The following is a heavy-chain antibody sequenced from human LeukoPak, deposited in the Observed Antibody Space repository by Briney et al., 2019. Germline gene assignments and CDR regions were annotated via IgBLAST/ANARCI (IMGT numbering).Heavy chain of an antibody. V-gene: IGHV1-69*13. CDR2: IIPIFGTA. D-gene: IGHD3-22*01. CDR1: GGTFSSYA. J-gene: IGHJ4*02. CDR3: ASTDSSGYYCDY. Sequence: SVKVSCKASGGTFSSYAISWVRQAPGQGLEWMGGIIPIFGTANYAQKFQGRVTITADESTSTAYMELSSLRSEDTAVYYCASTDSSGYYCDYWGQGTLVTVSS.